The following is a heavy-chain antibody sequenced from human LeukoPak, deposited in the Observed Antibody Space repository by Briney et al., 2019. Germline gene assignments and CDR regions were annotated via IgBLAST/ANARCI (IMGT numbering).Heavy chain of an antibody. D-gene: IGHD3-3*01. CDR1: GFTFSSYG. J-gene: IGHJ4*02. CDR3: VKSEWLLASPIDY. CDR2: IWYDGSNK. V-gene: IGHV3-33*06. Sequence: HTGRSLRLSCAASGFTFSSYGMHWVRQAPGKGLEWVAVIWYDGSNKYYADSVKGRFTISRDNSENTLYLQMNSLRAEDTAVYYCVKSEWLLASPIDYWGQGTLVTVSS.